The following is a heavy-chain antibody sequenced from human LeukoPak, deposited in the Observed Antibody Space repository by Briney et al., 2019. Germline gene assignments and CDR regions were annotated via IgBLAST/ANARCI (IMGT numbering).Heavy chain of an antibody. CDR3: AKGRDSSGWLAAPYYFDY. D-gene: IGHD6-19*01. Sequence: GGSLRLSCAASGFTFSSYAMGWVRQAPGKGLEWVSAISGSGGSTYYADSVKGRFTISRDNSKNTLYLQMNSLRAEDTAVYYCAKGRDSSGWLAAPYYFDYWGQGTLVTVSS. CDR1: GFTFSSYA. CDR2: ISGSGGST. J-gene: IGHJ4*02. V-gene: IGHV3-23*01.